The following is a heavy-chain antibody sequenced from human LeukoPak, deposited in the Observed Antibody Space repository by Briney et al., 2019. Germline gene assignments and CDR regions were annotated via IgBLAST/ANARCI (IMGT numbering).Heavy chain of an antibody. J-gene: IGHJ4*02. CDR1: GFSFSTHW. CDR3: AKVRWFGELNPCDY. CDR2: IKYDGSEK. D-gene: IGHD3-10*01. V-gene: IGHV3-7*03. Sequence: GGSLRLSCAASGFSFSTHWMSWVRLAPGKGPEWVANIKYDGSEKYYVDSVKGRFTISKDNSKNTLYLQMNSLRAEDTAVYYCAKVRWFGELNPCDYWGQGTLVTVSS.